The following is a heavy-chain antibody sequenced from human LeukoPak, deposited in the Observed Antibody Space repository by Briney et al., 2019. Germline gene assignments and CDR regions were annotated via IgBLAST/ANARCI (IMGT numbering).Heavy chain of an antibody. CDR3: AREKRVLRFLEWLNWFDP. D-gene: IGHD3-3*01. CDR2: IIPIFGTA. J-gene: IGHJ5*02. Sequence: SVKVSCKASGGTFSSYAISWVRQAPGQGLEWMGGIIPIFGTANYAQKFQGRVTITTDESTSTAYMELSSLRSEDTAVYYCAREKRVLRFLEWLNWFDPWGQGTLVTVSS. CDR1: GGTFSSYA. V-gene: IGHV1-69*05.